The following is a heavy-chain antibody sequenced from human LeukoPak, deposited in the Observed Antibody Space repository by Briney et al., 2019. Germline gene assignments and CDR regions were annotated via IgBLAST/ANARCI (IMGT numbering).Heavy chain of an antibody. Sequence: SQTLSLTCTVSGGSISSGSYYWSWIRQPAGKGLEWIGHIYTSGSTNYNPSLKSRVTILVDTSKNQFSLKLSSVTAADTAVYYCARGNFGDRTYWFDPWGQGTLVTVSS. J-gene: IGHJ5*02. CDR3: ARGNFGDRTYWFDP. V-gene: IGHV4-61*09. D-gene: IGHD4-17*01. CDR1: GGSISSGSYY. CDR2: IYTSGST.